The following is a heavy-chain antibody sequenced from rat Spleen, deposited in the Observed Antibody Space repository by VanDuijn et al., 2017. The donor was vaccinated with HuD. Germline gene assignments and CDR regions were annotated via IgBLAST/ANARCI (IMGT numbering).Heavy chain of an antibody. CDR1: GFSLSRHG. CDR3: ARADVAGLSTDGI. Sequence: QVHLKESGPGRVQPSQTLSLTCTVSGFSLSRHGVIWVRQPPGKGLEWMGVIWNTGGTRYNSDFKSRLSISRDTSKSQIYLKMNSRQTEDTATYFCARADVAGLSTDGIWGQGIMVTVSS. D-gene: IGHD1-2*01. CDR2: IWNTGGT. V-gene: IGHV2-41*01. J-gene: IGHJ2*01.